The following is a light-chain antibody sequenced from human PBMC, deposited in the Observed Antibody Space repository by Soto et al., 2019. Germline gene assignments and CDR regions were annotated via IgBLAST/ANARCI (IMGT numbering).Light chain of an antibody. CDR1: QGISTY. V-gene: IGKV1-39*01. Sequence: DIQMTQSPSSLSASVVDRVTITCRASQGISTYLNWYQQKPGKAPKLLIYAASSLQSGVPSRFSGSGSETDFTLTISSLQPEDFATYSCQQSYSTTWTFGQGTKVEIQ. CDR3: QQSYSTTWT. J-gene: IGKJ1*01. CDR2: AAS.